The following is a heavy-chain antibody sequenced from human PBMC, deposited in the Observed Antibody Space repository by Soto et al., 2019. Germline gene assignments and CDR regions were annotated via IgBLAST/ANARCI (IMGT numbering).Heavy chain of an antibody. J-gene: IGHJ4*02. Sequence: PGGSLRLSCAASGFTFSSYGMHWVRQAPGKGLEWVAVISYDGSNKYYADSVKGRFTISRDNSKNTLYLQMNSLRAEDTAVYYCAKEDYYDSSGYFDYWGQGTLVTVS. CDR1: GFTFSSYG. CDR3: AKEDYYDSSGYFDY. V-gene: IGHV3-30*18. D-gene: IGHD3-22*01. CDR2: ISYDGSNK.